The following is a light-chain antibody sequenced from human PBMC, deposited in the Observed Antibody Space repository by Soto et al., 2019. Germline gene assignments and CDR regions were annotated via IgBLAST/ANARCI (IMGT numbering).Light chain of an antibody. J-gene: IGKJ1*01. V-gene: IGKV1-5*03. Sequence: DIQMPQSPSTLSASVGDRVTITGRASQTISSWLAWYQQKPGKAPKLLIYKASSLESGVPSRFSGSGSGTEFTLTISSLQPDDFATYYCQQYNSYWWTFGQGTKVDI. CDR3: QQYNSYWWT. CDR2: KAS. CDR1: QTISSW.